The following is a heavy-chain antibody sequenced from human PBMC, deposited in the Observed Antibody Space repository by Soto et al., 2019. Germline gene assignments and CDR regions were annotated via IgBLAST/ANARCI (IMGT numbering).Heavy chain of an antibody. CDR3: ARFGELLIPRKNWFDP. D-gene: IGHD3-10*01. J-gene: IGHJ5*02. Sequence: ASETLSLTCTVSGGSISSYYWSWIRQPPGKGLEWIGYIYYSGSTNYNPSLKSRVTISVDTSKNQFSLKLSSVTAADTAVYYCARFGELLIPRKNWFDPWGQGTLVTVSS. CDR1: GGSISSYY. V-gene: IGHV4-59*01. CDR2: IYYSGST.